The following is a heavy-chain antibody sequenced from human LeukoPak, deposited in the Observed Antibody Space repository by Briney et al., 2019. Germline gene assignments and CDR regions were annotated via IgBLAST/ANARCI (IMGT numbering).Heavy chain of an antibody. CDR2: INHSGST. CDR3: ARGPGLHTGESFDY. D-gene: IGHD5-18*01. Sequence: SETLSLTCAVYGGSFSGYYWSWIRQPPGKGLEWIGEINHSGSTNYNPSLKSRVTISVDTSKNQFSLKLSSVTAADTAVYFCARGPGLHTGESFDYWGQGILVTVSS. V-gene: IGHV4-34*01. CDR1: GGSFSGYY. J-gene: IGHJ4*02.